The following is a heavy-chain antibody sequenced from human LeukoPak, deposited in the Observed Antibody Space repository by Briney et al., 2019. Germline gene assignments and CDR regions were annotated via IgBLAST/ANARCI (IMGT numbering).Heavy chain of an antibody. CDR3: ARVSRTVTTSPHYYYYSMDI. V-gene: IGHV4-34*01. Sequence: SETLSLTCAVYGGSFSGYYWSWIRQPPGKGLEWIGEINHSGSTNYNPSLKSRVTISVDTSKNQFSLKLSSVTAADTAVYYCARVSRTVTTSPHYYYYSMDIWGKGTTVTVSS. CDR1: GGSFSGYY. D-gene: IGHD4-17*01. CDR2: INHSGST. J-gene: IGHJ6*04.